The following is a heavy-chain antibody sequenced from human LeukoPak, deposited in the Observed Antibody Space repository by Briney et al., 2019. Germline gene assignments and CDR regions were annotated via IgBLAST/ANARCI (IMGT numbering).Heavy chain of an antibody. CDR1: GFTVSSNY. D-gene: IGHD3-9*01. J-gene: IGHJ3*02. V-gene: IGHV3-53*01. CDR3: ARGSVDYDILTGYAFDI. CDR2: IYSGGST. Sequence: GRSLRLSCAASGFTVSSNYMSWVRQAPGKGLEWVSVIYSGGSTYYADSVKGRFTISRDNSKNTLYLQMNSLRAEDTAVYYCARGSVDYDILTGYAFDIWGQGTMVTVSS.